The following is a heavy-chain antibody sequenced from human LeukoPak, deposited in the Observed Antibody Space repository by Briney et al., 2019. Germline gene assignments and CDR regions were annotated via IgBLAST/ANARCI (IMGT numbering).Heavy chain of an antibody. D-gene: IGHD2-15*01. V-gene: IGHV3-48*03. J-gene: IGHJ4*02. CDR2: ISTSGATI. Sequence: GGSLRLSCAASGFTFSSHEMNWVRQAPGKGLEWVSYISTSGATIYYADSVKGRFTISRDNAKNSLYLQMHSLRAEDTAVYYCASVSEDTAKPGGYWGQGTLVTVSS. CDR1: GFTFSSHE. CDR3: ASVSEDTAKPGGY.